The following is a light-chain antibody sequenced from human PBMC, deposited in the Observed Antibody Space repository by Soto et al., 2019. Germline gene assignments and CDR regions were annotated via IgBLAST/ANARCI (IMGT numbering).Light chain of an antibody. Sequence: EIVLTQSPATLSLSPGERAALSCRASQGVGRFLAWYQQKPGQAPRLLIYDASNRATGIPARFSGSGSETDFTLAIDNLEPEDFAVYYCQQSSNWPLTFGGGTKVEIK. V-gene: IGKV3-11*01. CDR2: DAS. CDR3: QQSSNWPLT. J-gene: IGKJ4*01. CDR1: QGVGRF.